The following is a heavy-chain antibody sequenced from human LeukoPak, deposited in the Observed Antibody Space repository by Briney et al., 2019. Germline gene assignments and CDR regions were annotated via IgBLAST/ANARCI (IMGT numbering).Heavy chain of an antibody. CDR2: IYYSGST. CDR3: ARQPYSSSWPYYYYGMDV. Sequence: SETLSLTCTVSGGSISSSSYYWGWIRQPPGTGLEWIVSIYYSGSTYYNPSLKSRVTISVDTSKNQFSLKLSSVTAADTAVYYCARQPYSSSWPYYYYGMDVWGQGTTVTVSS. D-gene: IGHD6-13*01. CDR1: GGSISSSSYY. V-gene: IGHV4-39*01. J-gene: IGHJ6*02.